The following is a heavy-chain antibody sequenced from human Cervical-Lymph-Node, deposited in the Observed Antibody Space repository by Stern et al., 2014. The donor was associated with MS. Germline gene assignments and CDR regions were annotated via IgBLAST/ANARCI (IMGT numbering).Heavy chain of an antibody. CDR1: GGTFSSYG. V-gene: IGHV1-69*01. D-gene: IGHD6-6*01. CDR2: LIPMFDAP. Sequence: QMQLVQSGAEVKKAGSSVKVSCKASGGTFSSYGISWVRQAPGQGLEWMGGLIPMFDAPNYAQKSQGRVTITADESTSTAYMELRSLRPEDTAVYYCARDRGPAARPFDHFYDMDVWGQGTTVTVSS. CDR3: ARDRGPAARPFDHFYDMDV. J-gene: IGHJ6*02.